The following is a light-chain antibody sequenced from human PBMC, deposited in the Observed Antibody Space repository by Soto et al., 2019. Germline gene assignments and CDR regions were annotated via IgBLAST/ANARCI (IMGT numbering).Light chain of an antibody. CDR2: GIS. CDR1: KSVTNNF. J-gene: IGKJ2*01. V-gene: IGKV3-20*01. Sequence: ENVLTQSPGTLSLSPGERATLSCSASKSVTNNFFAWYQQRPGQAPRLLIYGISNRATGIPDRFSGSGSGTDFTLTISRLEPEDFVVYYCQQYITFPHTFGQGTKLEVK. CDR3: QQYITFPHT.